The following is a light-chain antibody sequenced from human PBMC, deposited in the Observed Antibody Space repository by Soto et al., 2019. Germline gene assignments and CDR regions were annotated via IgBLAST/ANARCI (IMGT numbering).Light chain of an antibody. Sequence: DIQMTQSPSTLSASVGDRVTITCRASQSIKNWLAWYQQKPGEAPKLLIYKASTLESGVPSRFSGSGSGTEFTLTISCLQPDDVATYHCQQYNSYSQFTFGHGTKVDI. V-gene: IGKV1-5*03. J-gene: IGKJ3*01. CDR2: KAS. CDR3: QQYNSYSQFT. CDR1: QSIKNW.